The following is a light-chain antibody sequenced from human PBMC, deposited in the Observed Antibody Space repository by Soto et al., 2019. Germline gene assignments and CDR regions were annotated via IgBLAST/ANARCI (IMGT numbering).Light chain of an antibody. V-gene: IGLV6-57*01. CDR3: QSYDATNQV. Sequence: NFMLTQPHSVSGSPGKTVIISCTRSSGSIASNYVQWDQQRPGSSPTTVIYEDNQRPSGVPDRFSGSIDSSSNSASLTISGLETEDEADYFCQSYDATNQVFGGGTKVTVL. CDR1: SGSIASNY. J-gene: IGLJ3*02. CDR2: EDN.